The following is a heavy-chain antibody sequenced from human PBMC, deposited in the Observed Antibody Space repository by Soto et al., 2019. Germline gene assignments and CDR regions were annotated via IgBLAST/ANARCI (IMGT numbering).Heavy chain of an antibody. V-gene: IGHV3-15*07. J-gene: IGHJ4*01. CDR3: STDFYITRILVPFDS. Sequence: GGSLRLSCAASGFTFSNAWINWVRQAPGKGLEWVGRVKSKNDGGTTDFAAPVKGRFAISRDDSKNMVYLEMNSLQTEDTAIYYCSTDFYITRILVPFDSWGPGPLATVFS. CDR2: VKSKNDGGTT. CDR1: GFTFSNAW. D-gene: IGHD3-22*01.